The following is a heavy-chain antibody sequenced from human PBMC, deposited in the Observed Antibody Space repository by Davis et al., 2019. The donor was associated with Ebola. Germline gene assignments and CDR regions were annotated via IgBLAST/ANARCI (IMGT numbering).Heavy chain of an antibody. CDR1: GYSFTSYW. Sequence: QVSCKGSGYSFTSYWIGRVRQMPGKGLEWMGIIYPGDSDTRYSPSFQGQVTISADKSISTAYLQWSSLKASDTAMYYCARLRWFRELPIDYWGQGTLVTVSS. J-gene: IGHJ4*02. D-gene: IGHD3-10*01. CDR3: ARLRWFRELPIDY. CDR2: IYPGDSDT. V-gene: IGHV5-51*01.